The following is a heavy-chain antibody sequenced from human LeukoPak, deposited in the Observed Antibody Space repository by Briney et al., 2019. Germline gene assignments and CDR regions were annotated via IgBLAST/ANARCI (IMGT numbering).Heavy chain of an antibody. J-gene: IGHJ3*02. CDR3: ARLKRSERWLQDFGAFDI. D-gene: IGHD5-24*01. V-gene: IGHV4-34*01. CDR2: INHSGST. CDR1: GGSFSGYY. Sequence: SETLSLTCAVYGGSFSGYYCSWVRHPPGGGLEWIGEINHSGSTYYNPSPTSRDTISVDTSKNQFSLKLSSVTAADTAVYYCARLKRSERWLQDFGAFDIWGQGTMVTVSS.